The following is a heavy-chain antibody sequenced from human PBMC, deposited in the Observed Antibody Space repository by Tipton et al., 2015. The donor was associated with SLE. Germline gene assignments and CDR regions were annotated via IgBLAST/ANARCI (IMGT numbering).Heavy chain of an antibody. CDR1: GFTFNNYW. J-gene: IGHJ4*02. D-gene: IGHD7-27*01. CDR3: ARDLHWGSSDF. Sequence: SLRLSCAASGFTFNNYWMHWFRQSPGKGLVWVSCINPDGSVRRYADSVKGRFTISRDSAKNSLSLQMNSLRADDAGVYYCARDLHWGSSDFWGQGTLVTVSS. V-gene: IGHV3-74*01. CDR2: INPDGSVR.